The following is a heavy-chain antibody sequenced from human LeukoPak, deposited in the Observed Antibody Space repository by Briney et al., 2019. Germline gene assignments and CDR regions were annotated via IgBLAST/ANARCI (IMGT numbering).Heavy chain of an antibody. V-gene: IGHV4-39*01. CDR3: ARQQWTWYFDY. J-gene: IGHJ4*02. D-gene: IGHD6-19*01. CDR1: GGSISSNNFY. CDR2: INHSGST. Sequence: SETLSLTCTVSGGSISSNNFYGGLIRQPPGKGLEWIGEINHSGSTNYNPSLKSRVTISVDTSKNQFSLKLSSVTAADTAVYYCARQQWTWYFDYWGQGTLVTVSS.